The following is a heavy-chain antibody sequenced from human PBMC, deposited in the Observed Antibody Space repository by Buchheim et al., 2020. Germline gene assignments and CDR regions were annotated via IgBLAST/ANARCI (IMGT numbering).Heavy chain of an antibody. D-gene: IGHD3-16*02. Sequence: QVQLVQSGAEVKKPGASVKVSCKASGYTFTSYYMHWVRQAPGQGLEWMGIINPSGGSTSYAQQFQGRATMTRDTSTSTVYMELSSLRSEDTAVYYCARDYYDYVWGSYRYNYYYGMDVWGQGTT. J-gene: IGHJ6*02. V-gene: IGHV1-46*01. CDR1: GYTFTSYY. CDR3: ARDYYDYVWGSYRYNYYYGMDV. CDR2: INPSGGST.